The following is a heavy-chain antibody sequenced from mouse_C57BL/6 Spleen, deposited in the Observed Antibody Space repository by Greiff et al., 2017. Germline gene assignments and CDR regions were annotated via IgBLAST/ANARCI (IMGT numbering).Heavy chain of an antibody. Sequence: VQLQQPGAELVKPGASVTLSCKASGYTFTSYWLHWVKQRPGRGLEWIGRIDPNSGGTKYNEKFKSKATLTVDKPSSTAYMQLSSLSSEGSAFYDCARGGGSDWYFDVWGTGTTVTVSS. CDR3: ARGGGSDWYFDV. V-gene: IGHV1-72*01. CDR2: IDPNSGGT. D-gene: IGHD1-1*02. J-gene: IGHJ1*03. CDR1: GYTFTSYW.